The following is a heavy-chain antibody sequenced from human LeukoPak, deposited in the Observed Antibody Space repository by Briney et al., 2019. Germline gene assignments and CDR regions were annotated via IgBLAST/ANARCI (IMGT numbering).Heavy chain of an antibody. Sequence: VSXXXXGYXFXGYYMHXVRQAPGQGLEWMGWINPNSGGTNYAQKFQGWVTMTRDTSISTAYMELSRLRSDDTAVYYCARDSYCSITSCYPYYFDYWGQGTLVTVSS. V-gene: IGHV1-2*04. CDR3: ARDSYCSITSCYPYYFDY. CDR1: GYXFXGYY. D-gene: IGHD2-2*01. J-gene: IGHJ4*02. CDR2: INPNSGGT.